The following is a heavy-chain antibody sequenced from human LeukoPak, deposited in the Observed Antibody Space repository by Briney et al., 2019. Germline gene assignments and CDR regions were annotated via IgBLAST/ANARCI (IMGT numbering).Heavy chain of an antibody. V-gene: IGHV4-59*01. CDR2: IYYRGST. D-gene: IGHD3-22*01. J-gene: IGHJ4*02. CDR1: GGSISSDY. Sequence: SETLSLTCTVSGGSISSDYWSWIRQPPGKGLEWIGYIYYRGSTNYNPSLKSRATISVDTSKNQFSLKLSSVTAADTTVYYCARLSGYSSGHYYSDYWGQGTLVTVSS. CDR3: ARLSGYSSGHYYSDY.